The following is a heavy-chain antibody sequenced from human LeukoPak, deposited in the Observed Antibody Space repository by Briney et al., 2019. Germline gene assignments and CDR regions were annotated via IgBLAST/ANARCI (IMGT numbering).Heavy chain of an antibody. CDR1: GGSISSYY. CDR2: IYTSGST. Sequence: SETLFLTCTVSGGSISSYYWSWIRQPAGKGLEWIGRIYTSGSTNYNPSLKSRVTMSVDTSKNQFSLKLSSVTAADTAVYYCARGLSSARQHDYFDYWGQGTLVTVSS. J-gene: IGHJ4*02. CDR3: ARGLSSARQHDYFDY. V-gene: IGHV4-4*07. D-gene: IGHD6-6*01.